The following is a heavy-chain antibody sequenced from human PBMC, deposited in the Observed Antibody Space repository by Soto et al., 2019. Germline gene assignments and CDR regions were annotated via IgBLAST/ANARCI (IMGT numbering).Heavy chain of an antibody. Sequence: PGGPLRLACAASGFIFRNAWMSWVRQAPGKGLEWVGLIKKKADGGTTDYAAPLKGRFTISRDDSKNTLYLQMSSLKTEDAAVYYCRTQWLDWGQGTLVPVSS. J-gene: IGHJ4*02. V-gene: IGHV3-15*01. CDR2: IKKKADGGTT. D-gene: IGHD6-19*01. CDR3: RTQWLD. CDR1: GFIFRNAW.